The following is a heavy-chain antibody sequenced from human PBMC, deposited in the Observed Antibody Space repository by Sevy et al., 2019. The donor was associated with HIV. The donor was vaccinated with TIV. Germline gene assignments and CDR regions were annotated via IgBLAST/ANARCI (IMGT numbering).Heavy chain of an antibody. V-gene: IGHV3-7*01. D-gene: IGHD5-18*01. CDR2: MKQDGSEK. CDR3: VREGLGGFSYSLDC. CDR1: GFTFSSYW. J-gene: IGHJ4*02. Sequence: GGSLRLSCAASGFTFSSYWMSWVRQAPGKGLEWVATMKQDGSEKYDVDSVKGRFTISIDNAKHSLYLQMNSLRAEDTAVYYCVREGLGGFSYSLDCWGQGTLVTVSS.